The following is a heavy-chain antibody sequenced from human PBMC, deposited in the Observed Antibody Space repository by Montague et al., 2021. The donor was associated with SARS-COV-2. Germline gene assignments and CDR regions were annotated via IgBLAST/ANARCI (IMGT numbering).Heavy chain of an antibody. CDR3: ARDRFDFGAGRQGTIDF. CDR1: GDSITNHY. CDR2: MHFTGKT. J-gene: IGHJ4*02. Sequence: SETRSLTCSVSGDSITNHYWSWIRQPAGKGLEWIGRMHFTGKTNFSPFFSSRLTMSADTPKNQFSLKLTSVTAADTAIYFCARDRFDFGAGRQGTIDFWGQGTLVTVSS. D-gene: IGHD3-10*01. V-gene: IGHV4-4*07.